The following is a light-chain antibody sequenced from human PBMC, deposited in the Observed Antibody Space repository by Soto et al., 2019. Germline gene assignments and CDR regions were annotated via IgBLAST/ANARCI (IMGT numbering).Light chain of an antibody. Sequence: EKVMTQSPATLSVSPGERATLSGGASQSVRSNVAWYQQKPGQPPRLLIYDASTRATGIPSRFSGSGSGTEFTLTISSLKSEDFAVYYCQQYDNSPRKFGQGTK. CDR3: QQYDNSPRK. CDR2: DAS. V-gene: IGKV3-15*01. J-gene: IGKJ1*01. CDR1: QSVRSN.